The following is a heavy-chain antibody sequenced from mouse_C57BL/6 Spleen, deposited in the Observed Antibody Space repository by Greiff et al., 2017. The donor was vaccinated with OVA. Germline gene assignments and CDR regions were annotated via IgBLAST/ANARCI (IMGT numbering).Heavy chain of an antibody. CDR1: GFNIKDDY. V-gene: IGHV14-4*01. Sequence: VQLQQSGAELVRPGASVKLSCTASGFNIKDDYMHWVKQRPEQGLEWIGWIDPENGDTEYASKFQGKATITADTSSNTAYLQLSSLTSEDTAVYYCTRGGGLAYGGKGTLAPVS. CDR2: IDPENGDT. J-gene: IGHJ3*01. CDR3: TRGGGLAY.